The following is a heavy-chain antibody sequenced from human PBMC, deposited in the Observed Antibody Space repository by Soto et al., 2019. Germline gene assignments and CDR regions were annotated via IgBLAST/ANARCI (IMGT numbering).Heavy chain of an antibody. J-gene: IGHJ4*02. CDR3: ASLYYYDSGSLGY. CDR2: IRSSSGTI. D-gene: IGHD3-10*01. V-gene: IGHV3-48*01. Sequence: GGSLRLSCAASGFTFSRYSMNWVRQAPGKGLEWVSYIRSSSGTIYYADSVKGRFTISRDNAKNSLYLQMNSLRAEDTAMYYCASLYYYDSGSLGYWGQGTLVTVSS. CDR1: GFTFSRYS.